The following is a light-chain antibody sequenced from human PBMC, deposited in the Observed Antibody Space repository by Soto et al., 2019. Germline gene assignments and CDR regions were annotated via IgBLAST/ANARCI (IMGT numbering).Light chain of an antibody. J-gene: IGLJ1*01. CDR2: EGS. CDR3: CSYAGSSTFYV. CDR1: SSDVGSYNL. V-gene: IGLV2-23*01. Sequence: QSALTQPASVSGSPGQSITISCTGTSSDVGSYNLVSWYQQHPGKAPKLMIYEGSQRPSGVSNRFSDSKSGNTASLTISGLQAEDEDDYYCCSYAGSSTFYVFGTGTKLTVL.